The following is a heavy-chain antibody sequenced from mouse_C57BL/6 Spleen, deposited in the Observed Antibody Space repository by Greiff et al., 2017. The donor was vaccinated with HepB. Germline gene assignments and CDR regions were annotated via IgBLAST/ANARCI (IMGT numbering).Heavy chain of an antibody. Sequence: EVKLVESGGGLVKPGGSLKLSCAASGFTFSDYGMHWVRQAPEKGLEWVAYISSGSSTIYYADTVKGRFTISRDNAKNTLFLQMTSLRSEDTAMYYCARDPYGSSYVGYFDVWGTGTTVTVSS. V-gene: IGHV5-17*01. CDR3: ARDPYGSSYVGYFDV. CDR2: ISSGSSTI. CDR1: GFTFSDYG. J-gene: IGHJ1*03. D-gene: IGHD1-1*01.